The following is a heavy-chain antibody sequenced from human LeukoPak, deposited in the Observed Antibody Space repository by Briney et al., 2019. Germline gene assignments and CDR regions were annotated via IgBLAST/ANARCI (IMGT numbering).Heavy chain of an antibody. CDR3: AKPQRGYTSFDF. J-gene: IGHJ4*02. D-gene: IGHD3-16*02. CDR2: ISSSGRNT. CDR1: GFILSSYA. V-gene: IGHV3-23*01. Sequence: RSGGSLRLSCAASGFILSSYAMSWVRQAPGKGLEWASAISSSGRNTYYADSVKGRFTISRDNSKNTLFLQMNSLRAEDTAVYSCAKPQRGYTSFDFWGPGTLVTVSA.